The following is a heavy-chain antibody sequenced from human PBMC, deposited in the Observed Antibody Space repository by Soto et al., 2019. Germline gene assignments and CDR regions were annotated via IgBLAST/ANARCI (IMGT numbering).Heavy chain of an antibody. D-gene: IGHD4-17*01. CDR2: NT. CDR1: GYTFTSYG. Sequence: ASVNVSCKASGYTFTSYGISWVRQAPGQGLEWMGWNTKYAQKLQGRVTMTTDTSTSTAYMELRSLRSDDTAVYYCAREFYGDDVPPGTADYWGQ. V-gene: IGHV1-18*01. J-gene: IGHJ4*01. CDR3: AREFYGDDVPPGTADY.